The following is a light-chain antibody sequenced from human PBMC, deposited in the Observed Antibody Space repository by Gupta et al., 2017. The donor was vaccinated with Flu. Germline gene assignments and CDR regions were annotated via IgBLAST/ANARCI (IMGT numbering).Light chain of an antibody. V-gene: IGKV2-30*01. CDR1: QSLVYSDGNTY. Sequence: DVVMTQPPLSLPVTLGQPASISCRSSQSLVYSDGNTYLNWFQQRPGQSPRRLIYKVSNRDSGVPDRFSGSGSGTDFTLKISRVEAEDVGVYYCMQGTHWLPWTFGQGTKVEIK. CDR2: KVS. J-gene: IGKJ1*01. CDR3: MQGTHWLPWT.